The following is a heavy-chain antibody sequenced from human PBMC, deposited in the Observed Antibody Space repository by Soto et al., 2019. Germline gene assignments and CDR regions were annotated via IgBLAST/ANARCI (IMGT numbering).Heavy chain of an antibody. V-gene: IGHV1-3*01. CDR2: INAGNGHT. J-gene: IGHJ4*02. D-gene: IGHD3-22*01. Sequence: GASVKVSCKASKYTFTNYAIHWVRQAPGQRLEWMGWINAGNGHTKYSQKFQARVTITRDTSASTAYMELSSLRSEDTAVYYCARGERYYYDRSGYFGFDYWGQGTLVTVSS. CDR3: ARGERYYYDRSGYFGFDY. CDR1: KYTFTNYA.